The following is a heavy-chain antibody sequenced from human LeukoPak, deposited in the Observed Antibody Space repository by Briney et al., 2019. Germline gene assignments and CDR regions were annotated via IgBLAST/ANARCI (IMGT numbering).Heavy chain of an antibody. CDR2: IYSGGST. V-gene: IGHV3-53*04. CDR3: ARELYCSGGSCPYYYGMDV. CDR1: GFTVSSNY. Sequence: GGSLRLSCAASGFTVSSNYMSWVRQAPGKGLEWVSVIYSGGSTYYADSAKGRFTISRHNSKNTLYLQMNSLRAEDTAVYYCARELYCSGGSCPYYYGMDVWGQGTTVTVSS. J-gene: IGHJ6*02. D-gene: IGHD2-15*01.